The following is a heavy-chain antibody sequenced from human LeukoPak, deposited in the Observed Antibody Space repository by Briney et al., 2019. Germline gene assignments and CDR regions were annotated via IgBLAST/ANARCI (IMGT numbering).Heavy chain of an antibody. Sequence: SETLSLTCSVSGGSIGTYYWSWIRQPAGEGLEWIGRIYTGGSTNYNPSLKSRVTLSIETPKNQFSLELTSVTAADTAVYYCARHRGYSYGPPRDLDYWGQGTLVTVSS. CDR2: IYTGGST. D-gene: IGHD5-18*01. CDR1: GGSIGTYY. J-gene: IGHJ4*02. V-gene: IGHV4-4*07. CDR3: ARHRGYSYGPPRDLDY.